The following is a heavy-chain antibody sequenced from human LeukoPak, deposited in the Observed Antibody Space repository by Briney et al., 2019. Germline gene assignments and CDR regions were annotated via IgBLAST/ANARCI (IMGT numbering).Heavy chain of an antibody. CDR1: GFIFSDYE. D-gene: IGHD6-19*01. V-gene: IGHV3-74*03. CDR3: ARVIPIAVTGTGSMDV. CDR2: ILADGTTT. J-gene: IGHJ6*04. Sequence: GGSLRLSCAASGFIFSDYEMYWVRQAPGKGLVWVSRILADGTTTMYADSVKGRFTISRDNAKNTLYLQMNSLRAEDTAVYYCARVIPIAVTGTGSMDVWGKGTTVTVSS.